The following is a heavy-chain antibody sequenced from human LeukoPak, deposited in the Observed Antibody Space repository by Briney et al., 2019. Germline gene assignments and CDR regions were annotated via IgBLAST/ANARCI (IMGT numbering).Heavy chain of an antibody. Sequence: GGSLRLSCAASGFTFSDYHMSWIRQAPGRGLEWVSYISSSSSYIYYADSVKGRFTISRDNAKNSLYLQMNSLRAEDTAVYYCATLADPTGGAFDIWGQGTMVTVSS. V-gene: IGHV3-11*06. J-gene: IGHJ3*02. CDR2: ISSSSSYI. D-gene: IGHD4-23*01. CDR3: ATLADPTGGAFDI. CDR1: GFTFSDYH.